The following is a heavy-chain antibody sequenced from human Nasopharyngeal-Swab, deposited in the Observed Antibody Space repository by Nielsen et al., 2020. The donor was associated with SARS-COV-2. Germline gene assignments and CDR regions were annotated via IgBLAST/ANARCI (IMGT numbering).Heavy chain of an antibody. V-gene: IGHV3-74*01. CDR2: INSDGSST. Sequence: GGSLRLSCAASGFTSSSYWMHWVRQAPGKGLVWVSRINSDGSSTSYADSVKGRFTISRDNAKNTLYLQMNSLRAEDTAVYYCARYFPRPLDFWNHLSVSHLLYYYGMDVWGQGITVTVSS. CDR3: ARYFPRPLDFWNHLSVSHLLYYYGMDV. D-gene: IGHD3-3*01. J-gene: IGHJ6*02. CDR1: GFTSSSYW.